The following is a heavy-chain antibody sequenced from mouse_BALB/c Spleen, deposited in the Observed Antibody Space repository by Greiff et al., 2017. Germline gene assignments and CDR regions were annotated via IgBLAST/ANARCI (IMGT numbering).Heavy chain of an antibody. J-gene: IGHJ3*01. Sequence: QVQLQQSGAELAKPGASVKMSCKASGYTFTSYWMHWVKQRPGQGLEWIGYINPSTGYTEYNQKFKDKATLTADKSSSTAYMQLSSLTSEDSAVYYCAGYDGTWFAYWGQGTLVTVSA. CDR2: INPSTGYT. CDR1: GYTFTSYW. D-gene: IGHD2-2*01. CDR3: AGYDGTWFAY. V-gene: IGHV1-7*01.